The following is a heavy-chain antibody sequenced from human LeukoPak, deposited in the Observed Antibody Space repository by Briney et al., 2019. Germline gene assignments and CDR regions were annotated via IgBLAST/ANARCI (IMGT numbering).Heavy chain of an antibody. CDR1: GGSFSDYY. J-gene: IGHJ5*01. Sequence: SETLSLTCAVYGGSFSDYYWTWIRQPPGKGLEWLGDINHSGSTTYNPSLKSRDTISIDTSKNQFSLKLNSVTAADTAVYYCARRANDPVLPASTPFDSWGHGTLVTVSS. CDR3: ARRANDPVLPASTPFDS. V-gene: IGHV4-34*01. D-gene: IGHD2-2*01. CDR2: INHSGST.